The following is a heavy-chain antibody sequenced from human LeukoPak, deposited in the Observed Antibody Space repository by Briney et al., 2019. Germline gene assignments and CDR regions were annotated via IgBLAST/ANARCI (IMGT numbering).Heavy chain of an antibody. CDR1: GGSISSYY. CDR2: IYYSGST. D-gene: IGHD1-26*01. J-gene: IGHJ4*02. CDR3: ARGRGTSDY. V-gene: IGHV4-59*01. Sequence: SETLSLTCTVSGGSISSYYWSWIRQPPGKGLEWIGYIYYSGSTNYNPSLKSRVTISVDTSKNQFSLKLSSVTAADTAVYYCARGRGTSDYWGQGTLVTVSS.